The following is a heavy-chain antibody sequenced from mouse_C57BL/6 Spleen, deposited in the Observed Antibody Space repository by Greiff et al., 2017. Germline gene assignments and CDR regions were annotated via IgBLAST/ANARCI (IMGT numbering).Heavy chain of an antibody. CDR2: IYPSDSET. CDR3: ARVYTLPGFAY. D-gene: IGHD1-3*01. J-gene: IGHJ3*01. CDR1: GYTFTSYW. V-gene: IGHV1-61*01. Sequence: VQLQQPGAELVRPGSSVKLSCKASGYTFTSYWMDWVKQRPGQGLEWIGNIYPSDSETHYNQKFKDKATLTVDKSSSTAYMQLSSLTSEDSAVYYCARVYTLPGFAYWGQGTLVTVSA.